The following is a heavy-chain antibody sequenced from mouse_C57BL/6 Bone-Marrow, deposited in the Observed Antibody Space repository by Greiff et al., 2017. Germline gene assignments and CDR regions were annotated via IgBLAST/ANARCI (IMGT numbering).Heavy chain of an antibody. V-gene: IGHV1-64*01. D-gene: IGHD3-2*02. CDR2: IHPNSGST. Sequence: QVQLQQPGAELVKPGASVKLSCKASGYTFTSYWMHWVKQRPGQGLEWIGMIHPNSGSTNYNEKFKSKATLTVDKSSSTAYMQLSSLTSEDSAVYYCARQLRLRFYWYFDVWGTGTTVTGSS. CDR1: GYTFTSYW. CDR3: ARQLRLRFYWYFDV. J-gene: IGHJ1*03.